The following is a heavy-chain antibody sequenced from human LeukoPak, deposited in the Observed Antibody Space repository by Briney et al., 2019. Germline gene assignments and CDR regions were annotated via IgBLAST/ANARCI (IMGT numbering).Heavy chain of an antibody. CDR1: GYSFTGYY. V-gene: IGHV1-2*02. CDR3: GRDRAFAGTAPDAFDT. D-gene: IGHD6-13*01. J-gene: IGHJ3*02. CDR2: INPNSGGI. Sequence: ASVKVSCKASGYSFTGYYIHWVRQAPGQRLEWMGWINPNSGGIKCAQKFQGRVTMTRDKSISTAYMELNRLRSDDTAVYYCGRDRAFAGTAPDAFDTWGQGTMVTVSS.